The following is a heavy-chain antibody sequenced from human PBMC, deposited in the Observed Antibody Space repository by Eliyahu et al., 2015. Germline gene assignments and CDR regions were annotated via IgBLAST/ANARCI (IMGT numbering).Heavy chain of an antibody. Sequence: QVQLVQSGAEVRKPGASVKVSCKSSGYTXTNYAITWVRRAPGQGLEWMGWRNVYNGETKYAEKFQGRVSMTTDTSTSTAYMELKSLRSDDTAVYYCARVDDYDILTGYRYYFENWGQGTLVTVSS. CDR2: RNVYNGET. J-gene: IGHJ4*02. V-gene: IGHV1-18*01. D-gene: IGHD3-9*01. CDR1: GYTXTNYA. CDR3: ARVDDYDILTGYRYYFEN.